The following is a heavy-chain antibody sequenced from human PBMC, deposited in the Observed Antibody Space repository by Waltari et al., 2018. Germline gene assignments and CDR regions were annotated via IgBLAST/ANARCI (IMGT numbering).Heavy chain of an antibody. CDR3: VMYSSTFLGDC. CDR2: IHPGGRIT. D-gene: IGHD6-13*01. CDR1: GFMFSSYW. J-gene: IGHJ4*02. V-gene: IGHV3-74*01. Sequence: EVQLVESGGGLVQPGGSLRLSCAASGFMFSSYWMHWVRQAPGKGLVSVSKIHPGGRITRYADSVKGRFTISRDNAKNTLFLQMNSLRGEDTAVYYCVMYSSTFLGDCWGQGTLVNVSS.